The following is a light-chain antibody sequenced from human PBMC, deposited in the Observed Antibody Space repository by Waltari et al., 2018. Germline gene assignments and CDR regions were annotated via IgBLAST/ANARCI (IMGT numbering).Light chain of an antibody. J-gene: IGLJ2*01. CDR3: NSRDSSGNHLEV. CDR1: SLRSYY. Sequence: SSELTQDPAVSVALGQTVRITCQGDSLRSYYASWYQQKPGQAPVLVIYGKTHRPSGIPDRFSGSSSGNTASLTITGAQAEDEADYYCNSRDSSGNHLEVFGGGTKLTVL. CDR2: GKT. V-gene: IGLV3-19*01.